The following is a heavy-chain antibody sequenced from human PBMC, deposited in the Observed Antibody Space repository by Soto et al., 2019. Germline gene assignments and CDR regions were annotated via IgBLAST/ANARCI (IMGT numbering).Heavy chain of an antibody. Sequence: SETLSLTCTVAGDSVSTYLWILIRQPPGKGLEWIAYIYNTGSTNYNPSLKSRVTISLDASKNQFSLKLSSVTAADTAVYYCARGPGASGTYHYYFDYWGPGTLVTVSS. D-gene: IGHD3-10*01. J-gene: IGHJ4*02. CDR1: GDSVSTYL. V-gene: IGHV4-59*02. CDR2: IYNTGST. CDR3: ARGPGASGTYHYYFDY.